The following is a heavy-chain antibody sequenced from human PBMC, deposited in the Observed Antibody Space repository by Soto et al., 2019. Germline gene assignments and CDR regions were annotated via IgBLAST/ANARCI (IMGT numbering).Heavy chain of an antibody. D-gene: IGHD2-21*01. J-gene: IGHJ5*02. CDR2: LSVNGGTT. Sequence: EVQLLQSGGGLVQPGRSLKLSCAASGFTLSNYAMSWVRQAPVKALEWVSSLSVNGGTTYYAESENGRLTISRDKSTNTLYLQMNSLSAEDTAVYYWAKDDFGYWFDPWGQGTLVTVS. V-gene: IGHV3-23*01. CDR3: AKDDFGYWFDP. CDR1: GFTLSNYA.